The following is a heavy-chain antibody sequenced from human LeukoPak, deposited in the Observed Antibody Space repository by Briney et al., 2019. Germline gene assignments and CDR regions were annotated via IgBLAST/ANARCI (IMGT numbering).Heavy chain of an antibody. D-gene: IGHD1-1*01. CDR3: AADSTVIDAFDI. CDR2: IVVGSGNT. J-gene: IGHJ3*02. Sequence: SVKVSCKASGFTFTSSAVQWVRQARGQRLEWIGWIVVGSGNTNYAQKFQERVTITRDMSTSTAYMELSSLRSEDTAVYYCAADSTVIDAFDIWGQGTMVTVSS. CDR1: GFTFTSSA. V-gene: IGHV1-58*01.